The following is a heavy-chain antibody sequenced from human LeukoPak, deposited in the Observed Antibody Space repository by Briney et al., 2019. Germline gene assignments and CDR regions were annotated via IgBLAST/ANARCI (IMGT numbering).Heavy chain of an antibody. CDR2: MNPNSGNT. Sequence: ASVKVSCKASGYTFTGYDINWVRQATGQGLEWMGWMNPNSGNTGYAQKFQGRVTMTRNTSISTAYMELSSLRSEDTAVYYCAGAGAAADWFDPWGQGTLVTVSS. D-gene: IGHD6-13*01. CDR3: AGAGAAADWFDP. CDR1: GYTFTGYD. V-gene: IGHV1-8*01. J-gene: IGHJ5*02.